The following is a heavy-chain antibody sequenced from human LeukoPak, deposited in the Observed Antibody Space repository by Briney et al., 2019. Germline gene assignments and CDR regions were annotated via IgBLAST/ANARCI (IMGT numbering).Heavy chain of an antibody. J-gene: IGHJ4*02. V-gene: IGHV3-21*01. CDR2: ISSSSSYI. Sequence: GGSLRLSCAASGFTFSSYSMNWVRQAPGKGLEWVSSISSSSSYIYYADSVKGRFTISRDNAKNSLYLQMNSLRAEDTAVYYCARSATDSSSVDYWGQGTLVTVSS. CDR3: ARSATDSSSVDY. D-gene: IGHD6-6*01. CDR1: GFTFSSYS.